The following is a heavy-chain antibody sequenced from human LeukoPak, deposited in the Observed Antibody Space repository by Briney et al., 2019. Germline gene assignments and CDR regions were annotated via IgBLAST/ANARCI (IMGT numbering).Heavy chain of an antibody. D-gene: IGHD1-1*01. CDR3: ATWRTAKTGFDY. CDR1: GDFITSYY. V-gene: IGHV4-59*05. J-gene: IGHJ4*02. Sequence: PSETLSLTCSVSGDFITSYYWTWIRQPPGKGLECIGSIYYSGSPSYNPSLKSRVTISVDTSKNQFSLRLSSVTAADTAVYYCATWRTAKTGFDYWGQGTLVTVSS. CDR2: IYYSGSP.